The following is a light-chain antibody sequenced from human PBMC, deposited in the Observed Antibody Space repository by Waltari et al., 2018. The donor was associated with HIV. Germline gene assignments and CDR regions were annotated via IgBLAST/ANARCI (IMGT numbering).Light chain of an antibody. CDR1: SSDVGRYNY. Sequence: QSALTQPASVSGSPGQSITISCTGTSSDVGRYNYVSWYQQHPGKAPKLIIYEVRNRPAGVSNRFSASKSGNIATLTISGLQPDDEADYHCCSFGGSNTKVFGTGTKVTVL. V-gene: IGLV2-14*01. J-gene: IGLJ1*01. CDR2: EVR. CDR3: CSFGGSNTKV.